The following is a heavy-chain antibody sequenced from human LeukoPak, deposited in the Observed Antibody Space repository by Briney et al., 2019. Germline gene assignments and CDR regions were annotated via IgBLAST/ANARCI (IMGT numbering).Heavy chain of an antibody. CDR3: ARGNYGDPSPYFDY. D-gene: IGHD4-17*01. V-gene: IGHV4-34*01. J-gene: IGHJ4*02. Sequence: SETLSLTCAVYGGSFSGYYWSWIRQPPGKGLEWIGETNHSGSTNYNPSLKSRVTISVDTSKNQFSLKLSSVTAADTAVYYCARGNYGDPSPYFDYWGQGTLVTVSS. CDR1: GGSFSGYY. CDR2: TNHSGST.